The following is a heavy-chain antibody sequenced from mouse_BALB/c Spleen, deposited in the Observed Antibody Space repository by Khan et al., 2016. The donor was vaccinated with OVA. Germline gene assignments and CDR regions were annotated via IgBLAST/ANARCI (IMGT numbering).Heavy chain of an antibody. V-gene: IGHV1-4*01. D-gene: IGHD2-14*01. CDR3: VRDGAYHRNDGWFAY. J-gene: IGHJ3*01. CDR1: GYTFTSYT. CDR2: INPSNGYT. Sequence: QVQLQQSGAELARPGASVKMSCKASGYTFTSYTIHWIKRRPGQGLEWIGYINPSNGYTNYNQKLKDKATLNADKYSTKAYMELSSRTSDDSALYNCVRDGAYHRNDGWFAYWGQGTLVTVSA.